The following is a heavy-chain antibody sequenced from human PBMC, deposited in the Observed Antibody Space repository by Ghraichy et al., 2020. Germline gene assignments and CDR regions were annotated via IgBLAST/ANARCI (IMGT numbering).Heavy chain of an antibody. CDR1: GFTFSSYA. CDR3: AKGGGGPGIAAAGTDYFDY. Sequence: GGSLRLSCAASGFTFSSYAMSWVRQAPGKGLEWVSAISGSGGSTYYADSVKGRFTISRDNSKNTLYLQMNSLRAEDTAVYYCAKGGGGPGIAAAGTDYFDYWGQGTLVTVSS. J-gene: IGHJ4*02. CDR2: ISGSGGST. V-gene: IGHV3-23*01. D-gene: IGHD6-13*01.